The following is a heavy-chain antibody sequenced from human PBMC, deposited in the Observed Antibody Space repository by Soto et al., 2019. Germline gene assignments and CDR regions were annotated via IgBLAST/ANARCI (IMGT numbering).Heavy chain of an antibody. Sequence: SETLSLTCTVSGGSISRSTYYWGWIRQPPGKGLEWIGSVYYSGSTYYNPSLKRRVTISVDTSNNQSSLKLNSLTAADTAVYYCVKHQYYYDSSGYTLDYWGQGTLVTVSS. CDR3: VKHQYYYDSSGYTLDY. CDR1: GGSISRSTYY. J-gene: IGHJ4*02. V-gene: IGHV4-39*01. D-gene: IGHD3-22*01. CDR2: VYYSGST.